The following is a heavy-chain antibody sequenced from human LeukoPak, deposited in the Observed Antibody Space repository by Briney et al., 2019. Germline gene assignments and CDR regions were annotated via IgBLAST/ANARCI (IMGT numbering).Heavy chain of an antibody. J-gene: IGHJ4*02. V-gene: IGHV3-30*02. D-gene: IGHD3-10*01. CDR2: VQYDGSDK. Sequence: GGSLRLSCAASGFTFSSYCMHWVRQAPGKGLEWVAYVQYDGSDKYYVDSLKGRFTISRDNAKNSLYLQMSGLRAEDTAVYYCARVTGSGSYLDYWGQGTLVTVSS. CDR3: ARVTGSGSYLDY. CDR1: GFTFSSYC.